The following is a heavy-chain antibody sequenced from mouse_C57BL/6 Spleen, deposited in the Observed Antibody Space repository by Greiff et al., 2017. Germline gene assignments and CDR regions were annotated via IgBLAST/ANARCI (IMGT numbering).Heavy chain of an antibody. CDR3: ARVLGYYFDY. Sequence: EVQLVESGGGLVKPGGSLKLSCAASGFTFTSYAMSWVRQTPEQRLEWVATISDGGSYTYYPDHVKGRYTISRDNAKNTLYLQMSHLKSEDTAMYYCARVLGYYFDYWGQGTTLTVSS. J-gene: IGHJ2*01. CDR2: ISDGGSYT. CDR1: GFTFTSYA. V-gene: IGHV5-4*01. D-gene: IGHD4-1*01.